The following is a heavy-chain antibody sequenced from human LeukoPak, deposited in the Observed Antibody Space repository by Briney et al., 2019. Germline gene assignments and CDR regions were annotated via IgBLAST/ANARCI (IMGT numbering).Heavy chain of an antibody. J-gene: IGHJ6*02. CDR2: IKQDGSEK. Sequence: SGGSLRLSCAASGFTFSSYAMSWVRQAPGKGLEWVANIKQDGSEKYYVDSEKGRFTISRDNAKNSLYLQMNSLRAEDTAVYYCARDTVMDVWGQGTTVTVSS. CDR3: ARDTVMDV. V-gene: IGHV3-7*01. CDR1: GFTFSSYA.